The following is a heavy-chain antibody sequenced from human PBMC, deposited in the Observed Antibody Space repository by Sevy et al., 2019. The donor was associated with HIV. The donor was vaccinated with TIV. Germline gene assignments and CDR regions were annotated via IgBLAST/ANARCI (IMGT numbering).Heavy chain of an antibody. CDR3: GGQVSGWYNWFDS. J-gene: IGHJ5*01. CDR2: INPHSGDT. V-gene: IGHV1-2*06. CDR1: GSTFSGYY. Sequence: ASVKVSCTTSGSTFSGYYIQWLRQAPGQGPEWMGRINPHSGDTKYASKFQGRVTMTRDTSIKTAYMELTRLTSDDTAMYYCGGQVSGWYNWFDSWGQGTLVTVSS. D-gene: IGHD6-19*01.